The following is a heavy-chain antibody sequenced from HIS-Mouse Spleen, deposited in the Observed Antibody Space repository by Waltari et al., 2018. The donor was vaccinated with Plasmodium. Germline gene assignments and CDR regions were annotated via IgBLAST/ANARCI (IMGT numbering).Heavy chain of an antibody. Sequence: EVPLVESGGGLVQPGGSLRRSCEAPGFTFSGYWMSWVRQAQGKGLEWVANIKQDGSEKYYVDSVKGRFTISRDNAKNSLYLQMNSLRAEDTAVYYCASSWYWYFDLWGRGTLVTVSS. CDR3: ASSWYWYFDL. J-gene: IGHJ2*01. V-gene: IGHV3-7*01. CDR1: GFTFSGYW. D-gene: IGHD6-13*01. CDR2: IKQDGSEK.